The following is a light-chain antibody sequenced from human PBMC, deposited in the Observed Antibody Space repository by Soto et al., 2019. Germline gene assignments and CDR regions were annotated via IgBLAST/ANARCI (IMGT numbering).Light chain of an antibody. J-gene: IGKJ5*01. CDR3: QQYGNSPRT. V-gene: IGKV3-20*01. Sequence: EIVLTQSPGTLSLSPGERATLSCRASLSVSSSNLAWYQQKPGQAPRLLMYGASSRATGIPDWFSGSGSGTDFTLTISRLEPEDFAVYYCQQYGNSPRTFGQGTRLEIK. CDR2: GAS. CDR1: LSVSSSN.